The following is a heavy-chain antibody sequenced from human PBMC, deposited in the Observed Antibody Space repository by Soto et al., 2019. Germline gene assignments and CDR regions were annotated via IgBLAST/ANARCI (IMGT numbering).Heavy chain of an antibody. J-gene: IGHJ4*02. Sequence: EVQLLESGGGLVQPGGSLSLSCAASGFPFSSYALSWVRQAPGKGREWVSAISGSGGSTYYADSVKGRFTISRDNSKNTLYLQMNSLRAEDTAVYYCAKSADLGELSSPPDYWGQGTLVTVSS. V-gene: IGHV3-23*01. D-gene: IGHD3-16*02. CDR2: ISGSGGST. CDR1: GFPFSSYA. CDR3: AKSADLGELSSPPDY.